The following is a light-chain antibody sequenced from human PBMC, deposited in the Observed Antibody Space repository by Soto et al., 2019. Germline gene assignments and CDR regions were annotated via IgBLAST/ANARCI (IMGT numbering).Light chain of an antibody. J-gene: IGKJ2*01. CDR3: QKYLTYT. CDR2: DAS. V-gene: IGKV1-5*01. CDR1: QSISSW. Sequence: DIQMTQSPSTLSASVGDTVTITCRASQSISSWLAWYQQKAGKAPRLLIYDASDLESGVPSRFSGSGSETEFTLTVSSLQPDDFATYYCQKYLTYTFGRGTKLEIK.